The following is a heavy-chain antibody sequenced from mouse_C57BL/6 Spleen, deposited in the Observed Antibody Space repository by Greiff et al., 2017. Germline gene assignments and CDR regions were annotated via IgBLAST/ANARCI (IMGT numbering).Heavy chain of an antibody. CDR2: INPSNGGT. CDR3: ALVSYYVGYAMDY. Sequence: VQLQQPGTELVKPGASVKLSCKASGYTFTSYWMHWVKQRPGQGLEWIGNINPSNGGTNYNEKFKSKATLTVDKSSSTAYMQLSSLTSEDSAVYYCALVSYYVGYAMDYWGQGTSVTVSS. CDR1: GYTFTSYW. D-gene: IGHD1-1*01. V-gene: IGHV1-53*01. J-gene: IGHJ4*01.